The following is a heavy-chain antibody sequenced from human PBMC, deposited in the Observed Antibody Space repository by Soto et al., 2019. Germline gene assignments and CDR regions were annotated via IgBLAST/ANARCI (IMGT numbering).Heavy chain of an antibody. J-gene: IGHJ6*02. D-gene: IGHD6-19*01. V-gene: IGHV4-39*07. CDR2: ISYSGST. Sequence: PSETLSLTCTVSGGSIRTSGYSWGWIRRPPGKGLEWIATISYSGSTYYNPSLKSRVTMSVDTSKNQFSLKLSSVTAADTAVYYCARAQAVADPAYGMDVWGQGTTVTVSS. CDR3: ARAQAVADPAYGMDV. CDR1: GGSIRTSGYS.